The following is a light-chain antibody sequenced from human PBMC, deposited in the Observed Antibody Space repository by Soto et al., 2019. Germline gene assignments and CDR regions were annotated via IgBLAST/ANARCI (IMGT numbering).Light chain of an antibody. CDR1: TNDFDLYKY. CDR3: SSSTSRTTRV. Sequence: QPALAQPVSVSGSPGQSITISCTGTTNDFDLYKYVSWYQQHPGKAPELLIFDVNHRPSGVSNRFSGSKSANTASLTISGLQAEDEADYYCSSSTSRTTRVFGGGTKVTVL. J-gene: IGLJ2*01. CDR2: DVN. V-gene: IGLV2-14*03.